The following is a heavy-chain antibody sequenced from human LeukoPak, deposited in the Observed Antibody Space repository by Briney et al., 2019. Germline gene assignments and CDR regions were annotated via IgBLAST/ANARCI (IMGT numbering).Heavy chain of an antibody. J-gene: IGHJ5*02. CDR1: GYTFTSYT. CDR3: ARGARFRSYGSGTYYTSLPFDP. D-gene: IGHD3-10*01. Sequence: ASVKVSCKASGYTFTSYTMHWVRQAPGQRLEWMGWINTGNGNTKSSQGFQDRVTITRDTSASTAYMELSSLRSEDMAVYYCARGARFRSYGSGTYYTSLPFDPWGQGTLVTVSS. V-gene: IGHV1-3*03. CDR2: INTGNGNT.